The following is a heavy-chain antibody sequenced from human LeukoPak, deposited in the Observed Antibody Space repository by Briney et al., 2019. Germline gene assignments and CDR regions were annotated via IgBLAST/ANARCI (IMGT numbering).Heavy chain of an antibody. CDR1: GFTFSSYA. CDR3: AKDSSIAVAGRGLDY. V-gene: IGHV3-23*01. Sequence: GSLRLSCAASGFTFSSYAMSWVRQAPGKGLERVSAISGSGGSTFYADSMKGRFTISRDNSKNTLYLQMDSLRAEDTAVYYCAKDSSIAVAGRGLDYWGQGTLVTVSS. J-gene: IGHJ4*02. CDR2: ISGSGGST. D-gene: IGHD6-19*01.